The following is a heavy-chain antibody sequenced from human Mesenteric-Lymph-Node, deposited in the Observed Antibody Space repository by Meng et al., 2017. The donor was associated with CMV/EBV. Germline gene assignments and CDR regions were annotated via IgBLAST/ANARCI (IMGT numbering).Heavy chain of an antibody. V-gene: IGHV4-34*01. D-gene: IGHD3-10*01. J-gene: IGHJ6*02. CDR1: FSCYY. CDR3: ARVGGQQKKARTRVPGGMDV. CDR2: INHSGST. Sequence: FSCYYWSWIRPPPGKGLEWIGEINHSGSTNYNPSLKSRVTISVDTSKNPFSLKLSSVTAADTAVYYCARVGGQQKKARTRVPGGMDVWGQGTTVTVSS.